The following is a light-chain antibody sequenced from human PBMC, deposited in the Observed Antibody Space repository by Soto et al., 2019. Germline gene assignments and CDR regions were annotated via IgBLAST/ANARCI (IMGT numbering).Light chain of an antibody. J-gene: IGKJ4*01. CDR1: QSISSY. CDR3: QQSYSTPLT. CDR2: AAS. V-gene: IGKV1-39*01. Sequence: DIQMTQSQSSLSASVGDRVTITCRASQSISSYLNWYQQKPGKAPKLLIYAASSLQSGVPSRFSGSGSGTDFTLTIIRLQPEDFATYYCQQSYSTPLTFGGGTKVEIK.